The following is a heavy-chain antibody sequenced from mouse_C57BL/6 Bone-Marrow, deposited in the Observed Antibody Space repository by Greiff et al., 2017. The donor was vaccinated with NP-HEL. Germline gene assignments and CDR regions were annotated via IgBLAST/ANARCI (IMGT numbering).Heavy chain of an antibody. J-gene: IGHJ3*01. CDR3: ARGIYYGYDDEAY. V-gene: IGHV1-55*01. CDR1: GYTFTSYW. Sequence: QVQLQQPGAELVKPGASVKMSCKASGYTFTSYWITWVKQRPGQGLEWIGDIYPGSGSTNYNEKFKSKATLTVDTSSSTAYMQLSSLTSEDSAVYDCARGIYYGYDDEAYWGQGTLVTVSA. CDR2: IYPGSGST. D-gene: IGHD2-2*01.